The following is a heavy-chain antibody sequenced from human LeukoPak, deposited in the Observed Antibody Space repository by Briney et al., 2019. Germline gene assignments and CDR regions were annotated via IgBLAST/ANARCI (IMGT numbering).Heavy chain of an antibody. J-gene: IGHJ2*01. D-gene: IGHD3-3*02. CDR2: IYSGATT. Sequence: GGSLRLSCAASGITVSTKYMNWVRQAPGKGLEWVSIIYSGATTYYADSVKGRFTISRDTSKNTLSLQMNSLRAEDTAVYFCARVGDHFHWNLDLWGRGTLVSVSS. CDR1: GITVSTKY. V-gene: IGHV3-53*01. CDR3: ARVGDHFHWNLDL.